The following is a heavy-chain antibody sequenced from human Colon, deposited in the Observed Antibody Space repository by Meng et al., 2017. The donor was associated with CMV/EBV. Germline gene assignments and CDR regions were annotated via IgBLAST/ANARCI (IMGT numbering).Heavy chain of an antibody. Sequence: QVQLQQSGPGLVKPSQXLSLTCAIPGDSVSSNSAAWNWIRQSPSRGLEWLGRTYYRSKYYNDYALSVKSRITINPDTSKNQFSLQLNSVTPEDTAIYYCARDWGDVRGGFDFWGQGTLVTVSS. CDR3: ARDWGDVRGGFDF. CDR2: TYYRSKYYN. CDR1: GDSVSSNSAA. D-gene: IGHD3-10*02. V-gene: IGHV6-1*01. J-gene: IGHJ4*02.